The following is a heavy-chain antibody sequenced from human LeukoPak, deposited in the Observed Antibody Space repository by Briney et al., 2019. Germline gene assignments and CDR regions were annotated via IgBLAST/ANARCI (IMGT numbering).Heavy chain of an antibody. CDR3: AELGITMIGGV. J-gene: IGHJ6*04. CDR1: GFTFSDYY. Sequence: GGSLRLSCAASGFTFSDYYMTWIRQAPGKGLEWVSYISSRGGNIYYADSVKGRFTISRDNAKNSLYLQMNSLRAEDTAVYYCAELGITMIGGVWGKGTTVTISS. D-gene: IGHD3-10*02. CDR2: ISSRGGNI. V-gene: IGHV3-11*04.